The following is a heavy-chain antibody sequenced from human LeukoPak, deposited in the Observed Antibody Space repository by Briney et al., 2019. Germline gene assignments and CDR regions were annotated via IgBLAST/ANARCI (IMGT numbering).Heavy chain of an antibody. J-gene: IGHJ4*02. V-gene: IGHV4-31*03. CDR1: GGSISSGGYY. Sequence: SETLSLTCTVSGGSISSGGYYWSWIRQHPGKGLEWIGYIYYSGSTYYNPSLKSRVTISVDTSKNQFSLKLSSVTAADTAVYYCARTGYDFWSGYLPIGYWGQGTLVTVSS. CDR2: IYYSGST. D-gene: IGHD3-3*01. CDR3: ARTGYDFWSGYLPIGY.